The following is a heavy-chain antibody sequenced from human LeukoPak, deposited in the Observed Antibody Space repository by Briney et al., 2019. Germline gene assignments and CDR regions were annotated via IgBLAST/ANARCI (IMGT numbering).Heavy chain of an antibody. Sequence: PSETLSLTCTVSGGSISIYYWSWVRQPPGKGLEGRGYIYYSGSTNYNPSLKRRVTIAVDTSKNQFSLKLSSVTAADTAVYYCARGGMTTQPFDYWGQGTLVTVSS. J-gene: IGHJ4*02. CDR2: IYYSGST. CDR1: GGSISIYY. CDR3: ARGGMTTQPFDY. V-gene: IGHV4-59*01. D-gene: IGHD4-17*01.